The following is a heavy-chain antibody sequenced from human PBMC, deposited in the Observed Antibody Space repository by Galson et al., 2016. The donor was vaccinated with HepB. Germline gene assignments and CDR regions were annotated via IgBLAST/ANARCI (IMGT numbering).Heavy chain of an antibody. Sequence: SVKVSCKASGYTFSSYAISWVRQAPGQGLEWMGWISTYNGNTNYARKLQGRVTMTTDSSTSTAYMELWSLRSDDTAVYYCAREGLWEILTAYYRYFDYWGQGTLVTVSS. CDR3: AREGLWEILTAYYRYFDY. CDR2: ISTYNGNT. CDR1: GYTFSSYA. D-gene: IGHD3-9*01. J-gene: IGHJ4*02. V-gene: IGHV1-18*01.